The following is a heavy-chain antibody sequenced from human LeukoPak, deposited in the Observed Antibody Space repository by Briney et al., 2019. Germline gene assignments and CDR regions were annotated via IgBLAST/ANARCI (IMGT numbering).Heavy chain of an antibody. Sequence: ASVKVSCKASGYTFTSYAMNWVRQAPGQGLEWMGWINTNTGNPTYAQGFTGRFVFSLDTSVSTAYLQISSLKAEDTAVYYCARDGLTSRLRIQLWFSGPRQKNWFDPWGQGTLVTVSS. CDR3: ARDGLTSRLRIQLWFSGPRQKNWFDP. D-gene: IGHD5-18*01. J-gene: IGHJ5*02. CDR1: GYTFTSYA. CDR2: INTNTGNP. V-gene: IGHV7-4-1*02.